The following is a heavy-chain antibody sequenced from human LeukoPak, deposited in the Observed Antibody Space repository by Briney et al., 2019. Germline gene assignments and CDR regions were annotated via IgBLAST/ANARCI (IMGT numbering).Heavy chain of an antibody. CDR1: GGSISSYY. CDR2: IHYSGTT. CDR3: AREGYYDSRNQYYFDY. J-gene: IGHJ4*02. D-gene: IGHD3-22*01. V-gene: IGHV4-59*12. Sequence: TSETLPLTCTVSGGSISSYYWSWIRQPPGKGLEWIGYIHYSGTTNYNPSLKSRVTISVDTSKNQFSLKLSSVTAADTAVYYCAREGYYDSRNQYYFDYWGQGTLVTVSS.